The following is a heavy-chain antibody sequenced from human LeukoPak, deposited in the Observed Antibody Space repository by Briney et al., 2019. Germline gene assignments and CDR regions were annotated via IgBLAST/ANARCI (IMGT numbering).Heavy chain of an antibody. CDR3: ARGGIVGATAFDY. CDR2: ISSSNSYI. V-gene: IGHV3-21*01. Sequence: KAGGSLRLSCAASGFTFSSYSMNWVRQAPGKGLEWVSSISSSNSYIYYADSVKGRFTISRDNAKNSLYLQMNSLRAEDTAVYYCARGGIVGATAFDYWGQGTLVTVSS. CDR1: GFTFSSYS. J-gene: IGHJ4*02. D-gene: IGHD1-26*01.